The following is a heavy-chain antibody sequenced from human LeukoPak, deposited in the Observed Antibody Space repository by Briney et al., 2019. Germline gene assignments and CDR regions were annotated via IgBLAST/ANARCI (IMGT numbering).Heavy chain of an antibody. CDR2: INHSGST. V-gene: IGHV4-34*01. J-gene: IGHJ4*02. D-gene: IGHD3-9*01. CDR3: ARGEYDILPGYYPFDC. CDR1: GGSFGRYY. Sequence: SETLSLTCAVYGGSFGRYYWSWIRQPPGKGLEWIGEINHSGSTNYNPSLKSRVTISVDTSKNQFSLKLSSVSAADTAVYYCARGEYDILPGYYPFDCWGQGALVTVSS.